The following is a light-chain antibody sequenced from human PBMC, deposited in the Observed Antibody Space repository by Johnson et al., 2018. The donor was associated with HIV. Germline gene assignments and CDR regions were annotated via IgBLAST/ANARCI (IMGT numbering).Light chain of an antibody. V-gene: IGLV1-51*02. CDR1: SSNIGSNY. CDR3: GTWDTSLSVGGV. J-gene: IGLJ1*01. CDR2: ENN. Sequence: QSVLTQPPSVSAAPGREVTISCSGSSSNIGSNYVSWYQQLPGTAPKLLIYENNKRPSGIPDRFSGSKSGTSATLGITGLQTGDEADYYCGTWDTSLSVGGVVGTGTKVTVL.